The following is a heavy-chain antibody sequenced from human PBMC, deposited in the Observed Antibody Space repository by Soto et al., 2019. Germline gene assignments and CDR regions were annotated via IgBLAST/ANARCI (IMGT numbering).Heavy chain of an antibody. J-gene: IGHJ6*02. D-gene: IGHD3-3*01. CDR2: IVVGSGNT. CDR1: GFTFTSST. Sequence: GASVKVSCKASGFTFTSSTVQWVRQARGQRLEWIGWIVVGSGNTNYAQKFQERVTITRDMSTSTAYMELSSLRSEDTAVYYCAADQVFWSGYPKESYYYYGMDVWGQGTTVTVSS. V-gene: IGHV1-58*01. CDR3: AADQVFWSGYPKESYYYYGMDV.